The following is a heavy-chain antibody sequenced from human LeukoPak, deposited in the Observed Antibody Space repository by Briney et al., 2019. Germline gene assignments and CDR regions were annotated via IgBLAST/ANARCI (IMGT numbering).Heavy chain of an antibody. V-gene: IGHV4-34*01. J-gene: IGHJ4*02. CDR3: ARGLLKDIVVVVAAGTSYYFDY. CDR1: GGSFSGYY. CDR2: INNSGST. Sequence: SETLSLTCAVYGGSFSGYYWSWIRQPPGKGLEWIGEINNSGSTNYTQSLKSRVTISVDTSKNQFSLKLSSVTAADTAVYYCARGLLKDIVVVVAAGTSYYFDYWGKGTLVTVSS. D-gene: IGHD2-15*01.